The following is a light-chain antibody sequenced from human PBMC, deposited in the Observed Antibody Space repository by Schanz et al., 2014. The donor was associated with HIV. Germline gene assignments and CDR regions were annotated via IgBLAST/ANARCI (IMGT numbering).Light chain of an antibody. CDR1: SSNIGAGYD. Sequence: QSVLTQPPSVSGAPGQRVTISCTGSSSNIGAGYDVFWYKQLPGTAPKLLIYRPSGVPARFSGSKSGTSASLAISGLQAEDEADYYCSSHAGRNSFVVFGGGTKLTVL. V-gene: IGLV1-40*01. CDR3: SSHAGRNSFVV. J-gene: IGLJ2*01.